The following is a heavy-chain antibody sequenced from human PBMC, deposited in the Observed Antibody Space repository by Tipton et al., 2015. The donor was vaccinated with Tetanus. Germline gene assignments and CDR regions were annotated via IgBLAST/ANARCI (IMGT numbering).Heavy chain of an antibody. Sequence: QLVQSGGEVKKPGESLKISCKGSGYIFNNYWIGWVRQKPGKGLEWMGIIYPGDSDTRYSPSFHGQVTISVDKSINTAYLQWSSLKASDTSMFYRARAHCTDGVCNFDFWGQGALVTVAS. D-gene: IGHD2-8*01. CDR1: GYIFNNYW. CDR2: IYPGDSDT. V-gene: IGHV5-51*01. CDR3: ARAHCTDGVCNFDF. J-gene: IGHJ4*02.